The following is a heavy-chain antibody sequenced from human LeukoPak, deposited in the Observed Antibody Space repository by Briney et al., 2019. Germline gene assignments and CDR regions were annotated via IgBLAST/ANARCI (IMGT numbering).Heavy chain of an antibody. D-gene: IGHD2-2*01. J-gene: IGHJ6*03. CDR1: GGSISSHY. CDR3: AREKEVAAAYYYYYMDV. Sequence: PSETLSLTCTVSGGSISSHYWSWIRQPPGKGLEWIGYIYYSGSTNYNPSLKSRVTISVDTSKNQFSLKLSSVTAADTAVYYCAREKEVAAAYYYYYMDVWGKGTTVTISS. CDR2: IYYSGST. V-gene: IGHV4-59*11.